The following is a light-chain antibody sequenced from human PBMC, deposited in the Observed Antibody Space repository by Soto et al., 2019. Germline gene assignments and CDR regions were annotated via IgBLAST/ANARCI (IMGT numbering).Light chain of an antibody. CDR2: DVS. V-gene: IGLV2-14*01. CDR3: SSYTSSSTLHYV. Sequence: QSVLTQPACVSGSPGQSITISCTGTSSDVGGYNYVSWYQQHPGKAPKLMIYDVSNRPSGVSNRFSGSKSGNTASLTISGLQAEDEADYYCSSYTSSSTLHYVFGTGTKVTVL. J-gene: IGLJ1*01. CDR1: SSDVGGYNY.